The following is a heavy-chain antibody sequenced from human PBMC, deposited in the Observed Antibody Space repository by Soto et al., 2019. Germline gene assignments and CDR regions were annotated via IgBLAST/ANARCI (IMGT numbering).Heavy chain of an antibody. V-gene: IGHV3-33*01. CDR1: GFTFSSYG. J-gene: IGHJ4*02. CDR3: ASSRPNGYNVFDY. D-gene: IGHD5-12*01. Sequence: RRSCXASGFTFSSYGMHWVRQAPGKGLEWVAVIWYDGSNKYYAGSVKGRFTISRDNSKNTLYLQMNSLRAEDTAVYYCASSRPNGYNVFDYWGQGTLVTVSS. CDR2: IWYDGSNK.